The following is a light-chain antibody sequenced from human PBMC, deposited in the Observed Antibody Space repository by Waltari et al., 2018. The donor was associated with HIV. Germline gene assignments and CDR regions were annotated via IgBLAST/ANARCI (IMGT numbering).Light chain of an antibody. V-gene: IGLV1-40*01. J-gene: IGLJ3*02. CDR1: SSNIGAGFD. CDR3: QSYDSGLSVV. CDR2: GDT. Sequence: QSVLTQPPSVSGAPGQRVTIPRTGNSSNIGAGFDVHWYQQLPETAPKLLIYGDTNRPSGVPDRFSGSKSGTSASLAITGLQAEDEADYYCQSYDSGLSVVFGGGTKLTVL.